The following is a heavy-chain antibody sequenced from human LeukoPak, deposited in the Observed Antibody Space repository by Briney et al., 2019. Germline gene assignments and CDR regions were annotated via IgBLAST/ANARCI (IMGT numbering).Heavy chain of an antibody. Sequence: SETLSLTCSVSDGSATGYYWSWIRQPPGKGLEWIAYIYYTGRTLYNPSLESRVTISVDTSKTQFSLTVTSVTAADTAVYYCARHMSVSYDAFDLWGRGTTVTVSS. CDR1: DGSATGYY. J-gene: IGHJ3*01. D-gene: IGHD3-10*01. CDR2: IYYTGRT. CDR3: ARHMSVSYDAFDL. V-gene: IGHV4-59*08.